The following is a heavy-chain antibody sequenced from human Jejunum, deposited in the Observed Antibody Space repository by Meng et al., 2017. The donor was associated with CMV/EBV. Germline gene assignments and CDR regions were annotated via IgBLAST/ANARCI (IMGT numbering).Heavy chain of an antibody. V-gene: IGHV4-39*07. Sequence: MSSSSYYWGWMRQSPGKGLEWIGTINYSGNLYYSPSLGSRITISLDTSKKQFSLRLNSVTAADTAVYHCARGCYTSSCYRGSVEYWGQGKLVTVSS. CDR3: ARGCYTSSCYRGSVEY. D-gene: IGHD2-2*02. J-gene: IGHJ4*02. CDR2: INYSGNL. CDR1: MSSSSYY.